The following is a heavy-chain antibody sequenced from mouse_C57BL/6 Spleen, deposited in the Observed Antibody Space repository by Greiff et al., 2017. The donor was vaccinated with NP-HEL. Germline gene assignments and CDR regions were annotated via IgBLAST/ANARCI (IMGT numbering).Heavy chain of an antibody. CDR2: IFPGHGST. J-gene: IGHJ3*01. V-gene: IGHV1-9*01. CDR1: GYTFTGYW. D-gene: IGHD2-2*01. Sequence: QVHVKQSGAALMKPGDSAKLSCTAYGYTFTGYWLGWVKQRPGHGLACIGEIFPGHGSTNYNAKFKGKATFTADTSSNTAYMELSSLTTEDSAIYYCARGGDGYDGGFAYWGQGTLVTVSA. CDR3: ARGGDGYDGGFAY.